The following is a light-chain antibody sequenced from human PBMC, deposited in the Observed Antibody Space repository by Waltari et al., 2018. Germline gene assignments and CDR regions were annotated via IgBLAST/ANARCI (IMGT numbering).Light chain of an antibody. CDR2: EGS. CDR1: SSDVGSYNL. V-gene: IGLV2-23*01. J-gene: IGLJ1*01. Sequence: QSALTQPASVSGSPGQSITISCTGTSSDVGSYNLVSWYQHPPGKAPKLMIYEGSRRPSGVANRFPGSKPGNPASLTIAGLQAEDEADYYCCSYAGSSTYVFGTGTKVTVL. CDR3: CSYAGSSTYV.